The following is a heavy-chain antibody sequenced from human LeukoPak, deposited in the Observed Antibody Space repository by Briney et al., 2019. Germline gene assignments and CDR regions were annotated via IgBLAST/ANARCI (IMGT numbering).Heavy chain of an antibody. V-gene: IGHV3-23*01. J-gene: IGHJ5*02. CDR2: ISGGDGTT. D-gene: IGHD6-19*01. CDR3: AKGDSSGWYESNWFDP. CDR1: GGSISSGGYY. Sequence: PSETLSLTCTVSGGSISSGGYYWSWIRQAPGKGLEWVSAISGGDGTTYYADSVKGRFTISRDNSKNTLYLQMNSLRAEDAAVYCCAKGDSSGWYESNWFDPWGQGTLVTVSS.